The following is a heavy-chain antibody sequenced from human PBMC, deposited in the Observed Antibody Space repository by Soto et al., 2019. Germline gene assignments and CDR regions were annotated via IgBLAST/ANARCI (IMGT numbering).Heavy chain of an antibody. V-gene: IGHV1-3*01. J-gene: IGHJ6*02. Sequence: ASVKVSCKASGYTFTSYAMHWVRQAPGQRLEWMGWINAGNGNTKYSQKFQGRVTITRDTSASTAYMELSSLRSEDTAVYYCAISPMVRGVANYYGIDVWAQRTKVTGSS. CDR3: AISPMVRGVANYYGIDV. CDR1: GYTFTSYA. D-gene: IGHD3-10*01. CDR2: INAGNGNT.